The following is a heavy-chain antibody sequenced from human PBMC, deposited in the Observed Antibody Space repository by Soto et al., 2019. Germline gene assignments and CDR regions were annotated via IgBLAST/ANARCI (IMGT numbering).Heavy chain of an antibody. D-gene: IGHD2-15*01. V-gene: IGHV3-23*04. CDR2: LSGSGGTT. CDR3: ARKGYSTSCSCYSYAMDV. CDR1: GFTFSSYE. Sequence: EVQLVESGGGLVQPGGSLRLSCAASGFTFSSYEMNWVRQAPGKGLEWVSALSGSGGTTSYADSVKGRFTIFTDNANNTLFLQMNGRIGEETAVYYCARKGYSTSCSCYSYAMDVWGQGTSVTVSS. J-gene: IGHJ6*02.